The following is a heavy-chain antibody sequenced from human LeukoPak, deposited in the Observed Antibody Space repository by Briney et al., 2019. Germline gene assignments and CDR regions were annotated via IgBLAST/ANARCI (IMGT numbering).Heavy chain of an antibody. CDR2: INPNSGGT. V-gene: IGHV1-2*04. D-gene: IGHD2-2*01. J-gene: IGHJ3*02. CDR3: ARGGELTSFYDAFDI. Sequence: ASVKVSCKASGYTFTGYYVHWVRQAPGQGLEWMGWINPNSGGTNYAQKFQGWVTMTRDTSISTAYMELSRLRSDDTAVYYCARGGELTSFYDAFDIWGQGTMVTVSS. CDR1: GYTFTGYY.